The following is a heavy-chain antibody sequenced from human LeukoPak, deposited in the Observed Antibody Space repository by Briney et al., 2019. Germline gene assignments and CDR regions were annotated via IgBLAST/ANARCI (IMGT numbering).Heavy chain of an antibody. V-gene: IGHV3-23*01. CDR2: TSGSGGST. D-gene: IGHD3-3*01. J-gene: IGHJ4*02. CDR1: GFTFSSYA. Sequence: GGSLRLSCAASGFTFSSYAMSWVRQAPGKGLEWFSATSGSGGSTYYADSVKGRFTISRDHSKNTPYLQMNSLRGEDTAVYYCAQSKDYDPLSYYFDYWGQGTLVTVSS. CDR3: AQSKDYDPLSYYFDY.